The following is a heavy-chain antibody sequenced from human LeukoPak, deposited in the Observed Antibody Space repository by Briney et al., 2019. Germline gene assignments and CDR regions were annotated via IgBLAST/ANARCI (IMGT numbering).Heavy chain of an antibody. Sequence: GGSLRLSCAASGFAFGSYAMHWVRQGPGKGLEWVALVSYDGGSKYYADSVKGRITISRDNSKNTVHLQMNSLRTEDTAVYYCARVKGGIAAAGNYFDYWGQGTLVTVSP. CDR2: VSYDGGSK. V-gene: IGHV3-30-3*01. CDR1: GFAFGSYA. D-gene: IGHD6-13*01. CDR3: ARVKGGIAAAGNYFDY. J-gene: IGHJ4*02.